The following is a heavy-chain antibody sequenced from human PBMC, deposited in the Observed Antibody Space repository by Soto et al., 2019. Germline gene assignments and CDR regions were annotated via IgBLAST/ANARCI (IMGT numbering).Heavy chain of an antibody. V-gene: IGHV3-33*01. CDR3: AREGGTGTPYCVMDV. Sequence: QVQLVESGGGVVQPGRSLRLSCEVSGFTLSSYGMHWVRQAPGKGMEWVALIWSDESNKYYAASVKGRFAISRDISKNTLYLQMNSLRAEDTAVYYCAREGGTGTPYCVMDVWGQGTTVTVSS. CDR2: IWSDESNK. J-gene: IGHJ6*02. D-gene: IGHD1-7*01. CDR1: GFTLSSYG.